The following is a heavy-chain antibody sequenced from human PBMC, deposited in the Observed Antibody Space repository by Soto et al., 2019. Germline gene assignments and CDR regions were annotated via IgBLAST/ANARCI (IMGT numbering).Heavy chain of an antibody. Sequence: PGGSLRRSCAASGFTFGSYAMSWVRQAPGKGLEWVSSMNGGGGSTNYAESVQGRFTISRDNSKNTLYLQMNSLRVEDTAVYYCAKKSEIAVPRYYFDLWGQGTLVTVSS. CDR1: GFTFGSYA. CDR2: MNGGGGST. CDR3: AKKSEIAVPRYYFDL. V-gene: IGHV3-23*01. D-gene: IGHD2-21*01. J-gene: IGHJ4*02.